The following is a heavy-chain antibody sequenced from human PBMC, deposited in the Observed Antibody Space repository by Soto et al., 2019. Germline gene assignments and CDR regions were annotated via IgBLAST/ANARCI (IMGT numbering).Heavy chain of an antibody. J-gene: IGHJ6*02. CDR2: ISYDGSNK. Sequence: SLRLSCAASGFTFSSYGMHWVRQAPGKGLEWVAVISYDGSNKYYADSVKGRFTISRDNSKNTLYLQMNSLRAEDTAVYYCAKGPLVSGYDYYESSGMDILSQGTTLTISS. CDR1: GFTFSSYG. V-gene: IGHV3-30*18. CDR3: AKGPLVSGYDYYESSGMDI. D-gene: IGHD5-12*01.